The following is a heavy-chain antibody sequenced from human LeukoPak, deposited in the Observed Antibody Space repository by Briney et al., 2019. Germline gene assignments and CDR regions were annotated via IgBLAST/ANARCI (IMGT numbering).Heavy chain of an antibody. V-gene: IGHV1-8*01. CDR2: MNSNSGNT. D-gene: IGHD2-2*01. CDR1: GYTFTSVD. CDR3: ARGVGRRSYQLLFRHYYYGMDV. J-gene: IGHJ6*02. Sequence: ASENVSCTASGYTFTSVDINWVGQASGQGLEWMGWMNSNSGNTGYAQKFQGRVTMTRNTSISTAYMELSSLRSEDTAVYYCARGVGRRSYQLLFRHYYYGMDVWGQGTTVTVSS.